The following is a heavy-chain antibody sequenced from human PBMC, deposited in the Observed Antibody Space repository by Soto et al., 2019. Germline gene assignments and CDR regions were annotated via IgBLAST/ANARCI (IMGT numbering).Heavy chain of an antibody. CDR2: INHSGST. J-gene: IGHJ6*02. V-gene: IGHV4-34*01. Sequence: PSETLSLTCTVSGGSIGSYHWSWIRQPPGKGLEWIGEINHSGSTNYNPSLKSRVTISVDTSKNQFSLKLSSVTAADTAVYYCARGRQLTTYYYYGMDVWGQGTTVTVSS. CDR3: ARGRQLTTYYYYGMDV. CDR1: GGSIGSYH. D-gene: IGHD6-6*01.